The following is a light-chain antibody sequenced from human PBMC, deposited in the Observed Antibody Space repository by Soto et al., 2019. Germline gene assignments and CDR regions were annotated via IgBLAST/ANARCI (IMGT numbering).Light chain of an antibody. CDR1: SSDVGGYNY. Sequence: QPALTQPDSVSGSPGQSITISCTGTSSDVGGYNYVSWYQQHPGKAPKLMIYDVSNRPSGVSNRFSGSKSGNTASLTISGLQAEDEADYYCSSYTSSSTGVFGTGTKVTVL. J-gene: IGLJ1*01. V-gene: IGLV2-14*01. CDR2: DVS. CDR3: SSYTSSSTGV.